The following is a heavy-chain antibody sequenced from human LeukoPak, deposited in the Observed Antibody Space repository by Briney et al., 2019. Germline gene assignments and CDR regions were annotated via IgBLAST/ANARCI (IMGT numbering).Heavy chain of an antibody. Sequence: QPGGSLRLSCAASGFTFSSYWMHWVRQAPGKGLVWVSRINSDGSSTSYADSVKGRFTISRDNAKNTLYLQMNSLRAGDTAVYYCARDLTVAAYYYYYYGMDVWGQGTTVTVSS. CDR2: INSDGSST. CDR3: ARDLTVAAYYYYYYGMDV. D-gene: IGHD6-19*01. CDR1: GFTFSSYW. V-gene: IGHV3-74*01. J-gene: IGHJ6*02.